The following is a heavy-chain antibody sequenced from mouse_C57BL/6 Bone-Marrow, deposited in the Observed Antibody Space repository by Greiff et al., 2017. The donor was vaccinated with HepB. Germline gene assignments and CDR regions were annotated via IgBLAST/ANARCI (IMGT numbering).Heavy chain of an antibody. CDR2: IYPGSGST. CDR1: GYTFTSYW. V-gene: IGHV1-55*01. Sequence: VQLQQPGAELVKPGASVKMSCKASGYTFTSYWITWVKQRPGQGLEWIGDIYPGSGSTNYNEKFKSKATLTVDTSSSTAYMQLSSLTSEDSAVYYCAREGKRTGTMDYWGQGTSVTVSS. J-gene: IGHJ4*01. D-gene: IGHD4-1*01. CDR3: AREGKRTGTMDY.